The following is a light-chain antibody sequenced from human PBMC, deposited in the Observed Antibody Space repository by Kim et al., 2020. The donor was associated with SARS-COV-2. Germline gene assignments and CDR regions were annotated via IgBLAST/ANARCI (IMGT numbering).Light chain of an antibody. J-gene: IGKJ5*01. CDR3: QQRDNWPIT. Sequence: PGDKAPPTCKAVRQITTDLARYHQNPGQAPRVLVEHAPTRATGIPARFSDSGSGTDLNHTISSLEPEDFAVYYCQQRDNWPITFGQGTRLEIK. V-gene: IGKV3-11*01. CDR2: HAP. CDR1: RQITTD.